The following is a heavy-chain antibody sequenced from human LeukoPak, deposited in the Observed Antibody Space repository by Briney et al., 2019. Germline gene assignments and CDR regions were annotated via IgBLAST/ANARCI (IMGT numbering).Heavy chain of an antibody. V-gene: IGHV3-23*01. D-gene: IGHD5-18*01. CDR2: ISGSGGST. CDR3: AKVRTGSGGYTYGVDY. Sequence: PGGSLRLSCAASGFTFSSYAMSWVRQAPGKGLEWVSLISGSGGSTYYADSVKGRFTISRDNSKNTLSPQINSLGAEDTAVFYCAKVRTGSGGYTYGVDYWGQGTLVTVSS. CDR1: GFTFSSYA. J-gene: IGHJ4*02.